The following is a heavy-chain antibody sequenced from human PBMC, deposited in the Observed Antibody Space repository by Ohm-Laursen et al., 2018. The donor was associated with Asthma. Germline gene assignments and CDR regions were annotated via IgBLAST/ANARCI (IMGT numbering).Heavy chain of an antibody. V-gene: IGHV3-30-3*02. J-gene: IGHJ5*01. Sequence: SLRLSCAASGFTFSSYAMHWVRQAPGKGLEWVAVISYDGSNKYYADSVKGRFTISRDNSRNTLYLQMNSLRAEDTAVYYCASSRQTGTTPAWFAYWGQGTLVTVSS. CDR2: ISYDGSNK. CDR3: ASSRQTGTTPAWFAY. CDR1: GFTFSSYA. D-gene: IGHD1-1*01.